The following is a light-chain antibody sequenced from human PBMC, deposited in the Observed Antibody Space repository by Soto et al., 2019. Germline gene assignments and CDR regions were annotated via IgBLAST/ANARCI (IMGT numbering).Light chain of an antibody. CDR2: EVS. Sequence: QSVLSQPASVSGSPGQSITISCTGTSSDIGRYNYVSWYQQHPGMAPQLLIYEVSDRPSGVSNRFSGSKSDNTASLTISGLQAEDEADYFCTSYTTTSAVIFGGGTKLTVL. V-gene: IGLV2-14*01. CDR1: SSDIGRYNY. J-gene: IGLJ2*01. CDR3: TSYTTTSAVI.